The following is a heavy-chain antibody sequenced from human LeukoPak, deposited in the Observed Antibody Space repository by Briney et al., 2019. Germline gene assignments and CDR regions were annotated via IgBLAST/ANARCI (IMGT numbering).Heavy chain of an antibody. D-gene: IGHD6-6*01. CDR1: GFTFSKYT. CDR3: AKSLQSRGQLAVDY. J-gene: IGHJ4*02. CDR2: IYGGGSGST. V-gene: IGHV3-23*01. Sequence: PGGSLRLSCVASGFTFSKYTMSWVRQAPGKGLGWVSGIYGGGSGSTFYAESVKGRFTISRDNSKNTLYLQMNSLRAEDTAVHYCAKSLQSRGQLAVDYWGQGTLVTVSA.